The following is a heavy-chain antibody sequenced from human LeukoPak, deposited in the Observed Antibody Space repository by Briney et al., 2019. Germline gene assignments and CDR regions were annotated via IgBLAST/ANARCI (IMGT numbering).Heavy chain of an antibody. Sequence: PGGSLRLSCAASGFSFITYNMNWVRQAPGKGLEWVSSISSTSSYIYYADSVKGRFTISRDNAKNSVYLQMNGLRLEDTAVYYCARTGLGLYSFDYWGQGIQVTISS. CDR3: ARTGLGLYSFDY. V-gene: IGHV3-21*01. CDR2: ISSTSSYI. J-gene: IGHJ4*02. CDR1: GFSFITYN. D-gene: IGHD3/OR15-3a*01.